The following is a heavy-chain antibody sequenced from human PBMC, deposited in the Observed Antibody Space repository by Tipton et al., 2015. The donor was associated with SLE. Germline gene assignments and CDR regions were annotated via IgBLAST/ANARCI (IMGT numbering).Heavy chain of an antibody. V-gene: IGHV4-38-2*02. Sequence: TLSLTCTVSGYSISSGYYWGWIRQPPGKGLEWIGSIYHSGSTYYNPSLKSRATISVDTSKNQFSLKLSSVTAADTAVYYCARAGRAWNLFDYWGQGTLVTVSS. CDR1: GYSISSGYY. CDR3: ARAGRAWNLFDY. D-gene: IGHD1-1*01. CDR2: IYHSGST. J-gene: IGHJ4*02.